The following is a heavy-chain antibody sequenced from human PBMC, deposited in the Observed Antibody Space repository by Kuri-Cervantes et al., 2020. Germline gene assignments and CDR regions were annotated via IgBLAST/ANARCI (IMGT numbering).Heavy chain of an antibody. V-gene: IGHV4-34*01. CDR2: INHSGST. J-gene: IGHJ5*02. CDR3: ARSGTQGYCSGGSCYVSGWFDP. CDR1: GGSFSGYY. Sequence: SETLSLTCAVYGGSFSGYYWSWIRQPPGKGLEWIGEINHSGSTNYNPSLKSRVTISVDTSKNQFSLKLSSVTAADTAVYYRARSGTQGYCSGGSCYVSGWFDPWGQGTLVTVSS. D-gene: IGHD2-15*01.